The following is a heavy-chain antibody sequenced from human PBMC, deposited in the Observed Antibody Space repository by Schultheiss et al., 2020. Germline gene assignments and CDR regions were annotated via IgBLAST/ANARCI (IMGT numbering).Heavy chain of an antibody. CDR2: ISFSGST. V-gene: IGHV4-39*01. J-gene: IGHJ4*02. CDR1: GGSISSSSSY. D-gene: IGHD4-17*01. CDR3: VNWPLYGSFDY. Sequence: SETLSLTCTVSGGSISSSSSYWGWIRQPPGNGLQWIGTISFSGSTYYNPTLKSRVTISVDTSKNQFSLKLTSVTAADTAVYYCVNWPLYGSFDYWGQGTLVPVPS.